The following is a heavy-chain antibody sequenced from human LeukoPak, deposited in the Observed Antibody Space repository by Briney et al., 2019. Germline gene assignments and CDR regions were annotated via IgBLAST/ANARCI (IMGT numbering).Heavy chain of an antibody. CDR2: IKQDGSEK. CDR1: GFTFSSYW. Sequence: GGSLRLSCAASGFTFSSYWMSWVRQAPGKGLEWVANIKQDGSEKYYVDSVKGRFTISRDNAKNSLYLQMNSLRAEDTAVYYCARDFVAGAYDSSGYYYYCYFDYWGQGTLVTVSS. CDR3: ARDFVAGAYDSSGYYYYCYFDY. V-gene: IGHV3-7*01. J-gene: IGHJ4*02. D-gene: IGHD3-22*01.